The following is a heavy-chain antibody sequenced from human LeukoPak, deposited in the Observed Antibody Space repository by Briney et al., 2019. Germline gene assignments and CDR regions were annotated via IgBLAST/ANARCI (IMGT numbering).Heavy chain of an antibody. CDR1: GFTVSSNY. CDR2: IYSGGST. Sequence: GGSLRLSCAASGFTVSSNYMSWVRQAPGKGLEWVSVIYSGGSTYYADSVKGRFTISRDNSKNTLYLQMNSLRAEDTAVYYCATRKYYYDSSGYNHYFDYWGQGTLVTVSS. V-gene: IGHV3-53*01. CDR3: ATRKYYYDSSGYNHYFDY. D-gene: IGHD3-22*01. J-gene: IGHJ4*02.